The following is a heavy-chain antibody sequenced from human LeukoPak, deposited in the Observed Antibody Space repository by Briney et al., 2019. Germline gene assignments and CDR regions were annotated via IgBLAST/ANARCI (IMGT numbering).Heavy chain of an antibody. J-gene: IGHJ4*02. CDR1: GFTFSSYG. CDR3: AKHVHMYYYDSSGYFDY. CDR2: ISYDGSNK. D-gene: IGHD3-22*01. V-gene: IGHV3-30*18. Sequence: GGSLRLSCAASGFTFSSYGMHWVRQAPGKGLEWVAVISYDGSNKYYADSVKGRFTISRDNSKNTLYLQMNSLRAEDTAVYYCAKHVHMYYYDSSGYFDYWGQGTLVTVSS.